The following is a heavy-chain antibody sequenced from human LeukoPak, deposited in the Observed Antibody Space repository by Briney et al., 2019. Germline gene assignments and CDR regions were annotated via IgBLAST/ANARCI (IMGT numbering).Heavy chain of an antibody. CDR1: GGSIYSSSYY. D-gene: IGHD3-10*01. J-gene: IGHJ4*02. Sequence: PSETLSLTCTVSGGSIYSSSYYWVWIRQPPGKGLEWIGRIHYSGSTYYNPSLKSRVTISVDTSKNQFSLKLSSVTAADTAVYYCATLGVWFGESQFDYWGQGTLVTVSS. CDR3: ATLGVWFGESQFDY. CDR2: IHYSGST. V-gene: IGHV4-39*01.